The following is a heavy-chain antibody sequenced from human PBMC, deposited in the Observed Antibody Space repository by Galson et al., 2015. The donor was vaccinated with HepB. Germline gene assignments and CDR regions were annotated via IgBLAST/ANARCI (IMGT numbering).Heavy chain of an antibody. CDR3: AKGVGTYVSGSYYSDYYYYMDV. V-gene: IGHV3-23*01. CDR1: GFTFNSYA. D-gene: IGHD3-10*01. J-gene: IGHJ6*03. CDR2: FSSSGGST. Sequence: SLRLSCAASGFTFNSYAMSWVRQAPGKGLEWVSTFSSSGGSTYYADSVKGRFTISRDNSKNTLYLQMNSLRAEDTAVYYCAKGVGTYVSGSYYSDYYYYMDVWGRGTTVTVSS.